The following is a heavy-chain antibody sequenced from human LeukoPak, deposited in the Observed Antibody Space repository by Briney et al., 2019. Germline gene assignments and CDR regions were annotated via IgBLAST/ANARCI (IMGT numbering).Heavy chain of an antibody. CDR3: AKVWVRGVIMDWFDP. D-gene: IGHD3-10*01. J-gene: IGHJ5*02. V-gene: IGHV3-43*02. CDR1: GFTFDDYA. Sequence: GGSLRLSCAASGFTFDDYAMHWVRQAPGKGLEWVSLISGDGGSTYYADSVKGRFTISRDNSKNSLYLQMNSLRTEDTALYYCAKVWVRGVIMDWFDPWGQGTLVIVSS. CDR2: ISGDGGST.